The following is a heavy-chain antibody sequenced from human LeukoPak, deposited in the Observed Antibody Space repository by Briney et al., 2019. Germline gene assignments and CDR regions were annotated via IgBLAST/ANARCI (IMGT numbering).Heavy chain of an antibody. CDR3: AREGTSGTHLNWFDP. J-gene: IGHJ5*02. CDR2: IYYSGST. CDR1: GGSISGSSYY. V-gene: IGHV4-39*07. D-gene: IGHD1-1*01. Sequence: SETLSLTCTVSGGSISGSSYYWGWIRQPPGKGLEWIGSIYYSGSTYYNPSLKSRVTISVDTSKNQFSLKLSSVTAADTAVYYCAREGTSGTHLNWFDPWGQGTLVTVSS.